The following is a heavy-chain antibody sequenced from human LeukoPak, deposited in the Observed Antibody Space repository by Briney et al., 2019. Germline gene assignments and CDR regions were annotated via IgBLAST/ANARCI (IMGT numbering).Heavy chain of an antibody. CDR3: ARNYYYYYMDV. Sequence: PSETLSLTCTVSGGSISSYYWSWIRQPPGKGLEGIGYIYPSGSTNYNPSLKSRVTISVDTSKNQFSLKLSSVTAADTAVYYCARNYYYYYMDVWGKGTTVTVSS. V-gene: IGHV4-4*09. CDR2: IYPSGST. CDR1: GGSISSYY. J-gene: IGHJ6*03.